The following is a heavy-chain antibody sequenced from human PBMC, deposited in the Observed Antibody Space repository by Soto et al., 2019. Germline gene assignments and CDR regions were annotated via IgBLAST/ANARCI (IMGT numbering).Heavy chain of an antibody. Sequence: PGESLKISCKGSGYSFATYWIGWVRQMPGKGLEWIGIIYPSDADTRYSPSFQGHVSISADKSTDTAHLHWSSLKASDTAIYYCARSHSTFHRFDPWGQGTLVTVSS. D-gene: IGHD3-3*02. V-gene: IGHV5-51*01. CDR3: ARSHSTFHRFDP. CDR2: IYPSDADT. CDR1: GYSFATYW. J-gene: IGHJ5*02.